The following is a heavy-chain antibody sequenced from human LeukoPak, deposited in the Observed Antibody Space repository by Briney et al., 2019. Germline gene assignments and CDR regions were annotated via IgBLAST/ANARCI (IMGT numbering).Heavy chain of an antibody. D-gene: IGHD1-26*01. CDR2: IYTSGIT. CDR3: ARGAAVGTYSFDY. V-gene: IGHV3-66*01. J-gene: IGHJ4*02. Sequence: GGSLRLSCAVSGFTVSSNFMSWVRQAPGKGPEWVSVIYTSGITNYAGSVRGRFTISRNNSKNTLYLQMDSLTAEDTAVYYCARGAAVGTYSFDYWGQGTLVTVSS. CDR1: GFTVSSNF.